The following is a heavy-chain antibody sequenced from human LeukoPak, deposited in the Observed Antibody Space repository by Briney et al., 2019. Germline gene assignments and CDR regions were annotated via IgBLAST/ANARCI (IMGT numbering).Heavy chain of an antibody. Sequence: SETLSLTCTVSGVSISSYYWTWIRQSPGEGLEWIGYIYYTGSTTYNPSLKSRVTMSLDTSKSHFSLKLTSVAAADTAVYYCARGVQDYGNYVFDYWGQGTLVT. J-gene: IGHJ4*02. CDR1: GVSISSYY. CDR2: IYYTGST. V-gene: IGHV4-59*01. CDR3: ARGVQDYGNYVFDY. D-gene: IGHD4-11*01.